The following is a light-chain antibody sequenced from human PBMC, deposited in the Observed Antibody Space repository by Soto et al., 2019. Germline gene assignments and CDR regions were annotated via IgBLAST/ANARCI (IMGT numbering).Light chain of an antibody. J-gene: IGKJ2*01. CDR1: QSIGNW. V-gene: IGKV1-5*03. Sequence: DIQMTQSPSTLSASEGDRVTITCRASQSIGNWLAWYQQKTGKAPKLLIYKASILQSGVPARFSGSGSGTEFTLTISSLQPDDFATYYCQQYDSYPYTFGQGTKVDI. CDR3: QQYDSYPYT. CDR2: KAS.